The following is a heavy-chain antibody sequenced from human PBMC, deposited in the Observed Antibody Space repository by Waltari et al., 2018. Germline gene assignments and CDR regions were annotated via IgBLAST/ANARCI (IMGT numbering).Heavy chain of an antibody. CDR1: GFSFTTRPLA. V-gene: IGHV2-5*01. CDR3: VRTGGY. D-gene: IGHD3-10*01. J-gene: IGHJ4*02. Sequence: QITLKESGPTLVRPTQTLTLTCTFSGFSFTTRPLAVGWIRQPPGKGLEWLALVFWNGDEHYTPSLRSSLTITKDASKNQVVLTVTNLDPMDTATYYCVRTGGYWGQGIPVTVSS. CDR2: VFWNGDE.